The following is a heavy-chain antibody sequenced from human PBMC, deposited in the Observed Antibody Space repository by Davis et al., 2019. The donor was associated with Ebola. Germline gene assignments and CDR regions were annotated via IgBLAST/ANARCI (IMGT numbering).Heavy chain of an antibody. CDR3: ARDPSYYYYYGMDV. CDR2: ISSSCSYI. Sequence: GESLKISCAASGFTFSSYSMNWVRQAPGKGLEWVSSISSSCSYIYYADSVKGRFTISRDNAKNSLYLQMNSLRAEDTAVYYCARDPSYYYYYGMDVWGQGTTVTVSS. CDR1: GFTFSSYS. J-gene: IGHJ6*02. V-gene: IGHV3-21*01.